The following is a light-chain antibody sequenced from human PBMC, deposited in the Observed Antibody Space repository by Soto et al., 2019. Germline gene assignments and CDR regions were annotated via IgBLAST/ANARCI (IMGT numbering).Light chain of an antibody. Sequence: SYELTQPHSVSVATAQMARITCGGNNIGSKAVHWYQQKPGQDPVLVIYSDSNRPSGIPERFSGSNPGNTATLTISRIEAGDEADYYCSSSAGIYHYLVFGGGTKLTVL. J-gene: IGLJ3*02. CDR3: SSSAGIYHYLV. CDR1: NIGSKA. V-gene: IGLV3-12*02. CDR2: SDS.